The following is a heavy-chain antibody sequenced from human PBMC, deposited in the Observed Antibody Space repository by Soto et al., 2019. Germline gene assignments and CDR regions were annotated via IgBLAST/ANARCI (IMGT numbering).Heavy chain of an antibody. CDR2: ISGHNGNT. Sequence: RASVKVSCKASGYSFTSYGISWVRQAPGQGPEWMGWISGHNGNTNHPQSLQGRVTMTTDTSRNTAYMELRSLRSDDTAVYYCARHRFNYYDDTVYYYFDYWGQGTLVIVSS. V-gene: IGHV1-18*04. J-gene: IGHJ4*02. CDR3: ARHRFNYYDDTVYYYFDY. D-gene: IGHD3-22*01. CDR1: GYSFTSYG.